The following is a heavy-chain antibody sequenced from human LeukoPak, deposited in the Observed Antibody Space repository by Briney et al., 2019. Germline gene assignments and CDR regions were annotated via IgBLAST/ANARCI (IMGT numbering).Heavy chain of an antibody. CDR1: GYTFTSDF. Sequence: ASVKVSCKASGYTFTSDFIHWVRQAPGQGLEWIGAINPSGDNTWYAQKFQGRVTMTRDTSSNTVYLELISLRSEDTAVYYCARELGGGHFDYWGQGVLVTVSS. J-gene: IGHJ4*02. V-gene: IGHV1-46*01. D-gene: IGHD2-15*01. CDR2: INPSGDNT. CDR3: ARELGGGHFDY.